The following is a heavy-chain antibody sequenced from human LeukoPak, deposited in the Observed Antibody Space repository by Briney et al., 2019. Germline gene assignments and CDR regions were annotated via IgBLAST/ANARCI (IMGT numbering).Heavy chain of an antibody. V-gene: IGHV4-34*01. Sequence: SETLSLTCAVYGGSFSGYYWSWIRQPPGKGLEWIGEIYHSGSTNYNPSLKSRVTISVDKSKNQFSLKLSSVTAADTAVYYCARLDRYYYDSSASDCWGQGTLVTVSS. CDR1: GGSFSGYY. J-gene: IGHJ4*02. CDR3: ARLDRYYYDSSASDC. D-gene: IGHD3-22*01. CDR2: IYHSGST.